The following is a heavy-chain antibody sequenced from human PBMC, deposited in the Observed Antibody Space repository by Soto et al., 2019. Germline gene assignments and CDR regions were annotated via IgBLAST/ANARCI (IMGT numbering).Heavy chain of an antibody. CDR3: ATSVGYSYGPIGY. CDR1: GGTFSSYA. V-gene: IGHV1-69*13. D-gene: IGHD5-18*01. Sequence: GASVKVSCKASGGTFSSYAISLVRQAPGQGLEWMGGIIPIFGTANYAQKFQGRVTITADESTSTAYMELSSLRSEDTAVYYCATSVGYSYGPIGYWGQGTLVTVSS. J-gene: IGHJ4*02. CDR2: IIPIFGTA.